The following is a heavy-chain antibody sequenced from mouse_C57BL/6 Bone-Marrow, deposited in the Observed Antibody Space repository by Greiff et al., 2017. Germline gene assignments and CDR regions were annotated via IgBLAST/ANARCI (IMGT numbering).Heavy chain of an antibody. J-gene: IGHJ2*01. V-gene: IGHV3-6*01. CDR2: ISYDGSN. CDR1: GYSITSGYY. CDR3: ARDVLDYYGTLDY. D-gene: IGHD1-1*01. Sequence: EVKLEESGPGLVKPSQSLSLTCSVTGYSITSGYYWNWIRQFPGNKLEWMGYISYDGSNNYNPSLKNRISITRDTSKNQFFLKLNSVTTEDTATYYCARDVLDYYGTLDYWGQGTTLTVSS.